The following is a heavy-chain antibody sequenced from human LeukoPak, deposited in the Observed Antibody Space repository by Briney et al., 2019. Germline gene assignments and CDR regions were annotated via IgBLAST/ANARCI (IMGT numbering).Heavy chain of an antibody. D-gene: IGHD3-22*01. CDR3: AKEMVRYYDSSGYHHDAVDI. J-gene: IGHJ3*02. CDR1: GFTFSSYA. V-gene: IGHV3-23*01. CDR2: ISGSGGST. Sequence: GGSLRLSCAASGFTFSSYAMSWVRQAPGKGLEWVSAISGSGGSTYYADSVKGRFTISRDNSKNTLYLQMNSLRAEDTAVYYCAKEMVRYYDSSGYHHDAVDIWGQGTMVTVSS.